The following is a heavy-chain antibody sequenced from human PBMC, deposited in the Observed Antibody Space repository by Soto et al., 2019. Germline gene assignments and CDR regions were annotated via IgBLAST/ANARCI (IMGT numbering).Heavy chain of an antibody. J-gene: IGHJ4*02. CDR3: AKGVAGTDY. D-gene: IGHD6-19*01. CDR2: ISGSGGST. Sequence: SGGSLRLSCAASGFTFGSYAMSWVRQAPGKGLEWVAAISGSGGSTNHADSVKGRFTISRDDSKNTLYLQLNSLRAEDTAVYNCAKGVAGTDYWGQGTLVTVSS. V-gene: IGHV3-23*01. CDR1: GFTFGSYA.